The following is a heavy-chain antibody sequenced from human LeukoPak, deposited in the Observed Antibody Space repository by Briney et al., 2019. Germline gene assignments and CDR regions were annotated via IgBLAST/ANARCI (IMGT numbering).Heavy chain of an antibody. CDR2: IKQDGSEK. CDR1: GFTFSSHW. J-gene: IGHJ4*02. CDR3: AKAGHYGSGSYYSDY. V-gene: IGHV3-7*03. D-gene: IGHD3-10*01. Sequence: PGGSLRLSCAASGFTFSSHWMSWVRQAPGKGLEWVANIKQDGSEKYYVDSVKGRFTISRDNAKNSLYLQMSSLRAGDTAVYYCAKAGHYGSGSYYSDYWGRGTLVTVSP.